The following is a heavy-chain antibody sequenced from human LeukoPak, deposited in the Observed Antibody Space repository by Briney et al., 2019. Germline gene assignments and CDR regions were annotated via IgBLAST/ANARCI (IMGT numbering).Heavy chain of an antibody. Sequence: GGSLRLSCAASGFTLSSYAMSWVRQAPGKGLEWVSAISGSGGSTYYADSVKGRFTISRDNSKNSLYLQMNSLRAEDTAVYYCAKDGYYGSGSYYNGGYWGQGTLVTVSS. CDR3: AKDGYYGSGSYYNGGY. CDR2: ISGSGGST. V-gene: IGHV3-23*01. CDR1: GFTLSSYA. D-gene: IGHD3-10*01. J-gene: IGHJ4*02.